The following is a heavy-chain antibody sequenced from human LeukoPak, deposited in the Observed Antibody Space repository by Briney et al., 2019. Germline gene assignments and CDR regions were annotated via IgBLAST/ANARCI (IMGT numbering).Heavy chain of an antibody. D-gene: IGHD2-15*01. V-gene: IGHV1-69*06. CDR2: IIPIFGRA. Sequence: GASVKVSCKAAGDTISAYSLNWVRQAPGQGLEWIGGIIPIFGRAYYAQNLQGRVTITADKSTSTAYMELSSLGSEDTAIYYCAKVEGYCSGGSCYQLDYWGQGTLVTVSS. J-gene: IGHJ4*02. CDR1: GDTISAYS. CDR3: AKVEGYCSGGSCYQLDY.